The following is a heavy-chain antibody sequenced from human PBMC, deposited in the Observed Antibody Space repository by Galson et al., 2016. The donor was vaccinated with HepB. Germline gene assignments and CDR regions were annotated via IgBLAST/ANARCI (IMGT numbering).Heavy chain of an antibody. D-gene: IGHD3-10*01. Sequence: SLRLSCAASGFAVSGKSMNWVRQAPGKGLEWVSVITRGGAGVYAASVKGRFTIFRDNSKNILSHQMNSLRSDDKATYYCVGTGTALWGLGTMVTVSP. CDR1: GFAVSGKS. J-gene: IGHJ4*02. CDR3: VGTGTAL. V-gene: IGHV3-53*05. CDR2: ITRGGAG.